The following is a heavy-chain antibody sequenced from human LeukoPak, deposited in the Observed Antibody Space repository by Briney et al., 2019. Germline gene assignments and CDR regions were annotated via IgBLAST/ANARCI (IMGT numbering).Heavy chain of an antibody. CDR2: ISGSGGST. CDR1: GFTFSSYA. V-gene: IGHV3-23*01. J-gene: IGHJ4*02. CDR3: AKGLYHFFGSGTYTLEY. Sequence: PGGSLRLSCAASGFTFSSYAMSWVRQAPGKGLEWVSAISGSGGSTYYADSVKGRFTISRDNSKNTLYLQMNNLRAEDRAVYFCAKGLYHFFGSGTYTLEYWGQGTQVTVSS. D-gene: IGHD3-10*01.